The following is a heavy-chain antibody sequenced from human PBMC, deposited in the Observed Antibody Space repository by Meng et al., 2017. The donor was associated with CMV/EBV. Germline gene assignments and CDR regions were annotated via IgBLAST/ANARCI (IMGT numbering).Heavy chain of an antibody. J-gene: IGHJ4*02. Sequence: FTRYGISWVRRAPGQGLEWLGGISAYNGNPNYAQKLQGRVTMTTDTSTSTAYMELRSLRSDDTAVYYCARVEWELLCSVCGGKCDYWGQGTLVTVSS. CDR3: ARVEWELLCSVCGGKCDY. CDR2: ISAYNGNP. D-gene: IGHD1-26*01. CDR1: FTRYG. V-gene: IGHV1-18*01.